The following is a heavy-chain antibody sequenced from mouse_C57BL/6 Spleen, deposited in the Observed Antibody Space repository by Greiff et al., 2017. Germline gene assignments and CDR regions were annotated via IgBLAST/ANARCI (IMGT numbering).Heavy chain of an antibody. CDR2: IDPEDGDT. D-gene: IGHD2-1*01. J-gene: IGHJ2*01. V-gene: IGHV14-1*01. Sequence: VQLQQSGAELVRPSASVKLSCTASGFNLKDYYMHWVKQRPEQGLEWIGRIDPEDGDTEYAPKFQGKATMTADTSSNTAYLQLSSLTSEDTAVYYCTTGNSNYFDYWGQGTTRTVSS. CDR1: GFNLKDYY. CDR3: TTGNSNYFDY.